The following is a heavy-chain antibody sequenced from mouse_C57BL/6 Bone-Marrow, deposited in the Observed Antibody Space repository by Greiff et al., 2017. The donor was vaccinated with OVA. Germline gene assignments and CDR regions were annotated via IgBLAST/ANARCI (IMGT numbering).Heavy chain of an antibody. CDR3: AGDSSGYVMDY. Sequence: VQLQQSGAELVRPGPSVKVSCKASGYAFTNYLIEWVKQRPGQGLEWIGVINPGSGGTNYNEKFKGKATLTADKSSSTAYMQLSSLTSEDSAVYFCAGDSSGYVMDYWGQGTSVTVSS. D-gene: IGHD3-2*02. J-gene: IGHJ4*01. V-gene: IGHV1-54*01. CDR1: GYAFTNYL. CDR2: INPGSGGT.